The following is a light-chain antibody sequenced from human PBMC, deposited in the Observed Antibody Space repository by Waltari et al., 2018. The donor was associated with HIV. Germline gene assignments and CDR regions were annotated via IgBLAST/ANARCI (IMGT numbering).Light chain of an antibody. V-gene: IGKV1-39*01. CDR2: AAS. CDR1: QPISTY. Sequence: DIQMTQSPSSLSASVGDRVTMTCRASQPISTYLHWFQQKPGKAPNLLIYAASSLQSGVPSRVRGSGSGTDFTLTISTLQPEDFATYYCHQSYTTPPTFGGGTKVEIK. CDR3: HQSYTTPPT. J-gene: IGKJ4*01.